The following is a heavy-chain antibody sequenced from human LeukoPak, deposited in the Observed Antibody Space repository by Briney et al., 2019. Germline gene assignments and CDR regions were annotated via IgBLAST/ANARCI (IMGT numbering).Heavy chain of an antibody. CDR2: IRNDGSDK. V-gene: IGHV3-30*02. J-gene: IGHJ4*02. Sequence: GGSLRLSCAASGFSFSTYDMHWVRQAPGKGLEWVAFIRNDGSDKYYADSVEGRFTISRDNSKNTLYLQMNGLRADDTSVYHCATWFGGIRGVIVPPIDYWGQGTLVTASS. CDR1: GFSFSTYD. D-gene: IGHD3-10*01. CDR3: ATWFGGIRGVIVPPIDY.